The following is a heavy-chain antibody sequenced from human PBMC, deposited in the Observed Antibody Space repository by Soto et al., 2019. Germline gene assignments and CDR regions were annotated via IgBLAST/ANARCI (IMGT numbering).Heavy chain of an antibody. V-gene: IGHV4-30-4*01. CDR3: AGAVGSGSGAGSFFFDY. CDR2: IYYSGST. J-gene: IGHJ4*02. Sequence: SETLSLTCTVSGGSISSGDYYWSWIRQPPGKGLEWIGYIYYSGSTYYNPSLKSRVTISVDTSKNQFSLKLSSVTAADTAVYYCAGAVGSGSGAGSFFFDYWGQGTLVTVSS. D-gene: IGHD3-10*01. CDR1: GGSISSGDYY.